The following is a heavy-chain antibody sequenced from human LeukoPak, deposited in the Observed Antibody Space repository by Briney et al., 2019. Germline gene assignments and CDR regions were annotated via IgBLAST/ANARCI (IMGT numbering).Heavy chain of an antibody. Sequence: SETLSLTCTVSGGSISSYYWSWIRQPPGKGLEWIGYLYYSGSTNYNPSLKSRVTISVDTSKNQFSLKLSSVTAADTAVYYCARGRGTYYDFWSGYYPGYYYYYYMDVWGKGTTVTVSS. CDR1: GGSISSYY. J-gene: IGHJ6*03. V-gene: IGHV4-59*01. CDR2: LYYSGST. D-gene: IGHD3-3*01. CDR3: ARGRGTYYDFWSGYYPGYYYYYYMDV.